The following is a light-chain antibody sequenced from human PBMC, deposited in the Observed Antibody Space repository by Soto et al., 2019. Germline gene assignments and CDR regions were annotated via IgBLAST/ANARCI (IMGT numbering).Light chain of an antibody. J-gene: IGKJ1*01. CDR3: QSET. Sequence: EIVMTQSPATLSVSPGERATLSCRASQSVSSNLAWYQQKPVQAPRLRIYGASTRATGIPARFSGSGSGTEFTLTISSLQSEDFAVYYCQSETFGQGTKVDIK. CDR2: GAS. V-gene: IGKV3-15*01. CDR1: QSVSSN.